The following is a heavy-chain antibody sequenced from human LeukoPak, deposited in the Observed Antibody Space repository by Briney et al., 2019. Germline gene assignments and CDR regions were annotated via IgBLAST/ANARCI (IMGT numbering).Heavy chain of an antibody. V-gene: IGHV3-48*01. Sequence: GGSLRLSCAASGFTFSSYSMNWVRQAPGKGLEWVSYISSSSSTIYYADSVKGRFTISRDNAKNSLYLQMNSLRAEDTAVYYCARDPSDPGYSSGWYDYWGQGTLVTVSS. CDR3: ARDPSDPGYSSGWYDY. D-gene: IGHD6-19*01. CDR2: ISSSSSTI. CDR1: GFTFSSYS. J-gene: IGHJ4*02.